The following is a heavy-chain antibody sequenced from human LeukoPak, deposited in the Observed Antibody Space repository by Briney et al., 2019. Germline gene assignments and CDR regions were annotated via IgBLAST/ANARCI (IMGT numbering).Heavy chain of an antibody. CDR3: ARDYYDSSGYHGLDY. CDR2: ISSSSSTI. V-gene: IGHV3-48*04. Sequence: PGGSLRLSCAASGFTFSSYSMNWVRRAPGKGLEWVSYISSSSSTIYYADSVKGRFTISRDNAKNSLYLQMNSLRAEDTAVYYCARDYYDSSGYHGLDYWGQGTLFTVSS. CDR1: GFTFSSYS. D-gene: IGHD3-22*01. J-gene: IGHJ4*02.